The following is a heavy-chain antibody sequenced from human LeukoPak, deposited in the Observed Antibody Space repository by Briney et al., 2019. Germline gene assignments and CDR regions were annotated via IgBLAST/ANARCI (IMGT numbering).Heavy chain of an antibody. V-gene: IGHV4-59*01. D-gene: IGHD3-10*01. J-gene: IGHJ4*02. Sequence: PSETLSLTCSVSGDSISSYYWHWIRQPPGKGLEGIGYIYNSASTNYNPSLKSRVTISVDTSKNQFSLRLSSVTAADTAVYYCARTMIRGLSPFDFWGQGTLVTVSS. CDR1: GDSISSYY. CDR2: IYNSAST. CDR3: ARTMIRGLSPFDF.